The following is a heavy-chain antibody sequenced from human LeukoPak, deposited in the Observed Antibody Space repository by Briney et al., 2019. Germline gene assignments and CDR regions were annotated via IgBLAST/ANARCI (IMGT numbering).Heavy chain of an antibody. Sequence: GGSLRLSCAASGFTFSSYDMHWVRQATGKGLEWVSAIGTAGDTYYPGSVKGRFTISRENAKNSLYLQMNSLRAGDTAVYYCARDIGSSGSFGYFDYWGQGTLVTVSS. CDR3: ARDIGSSGSFGYFDY. CDR1: GFTFSSYD. V-gene: IGHV3-13*01. D-gene: IGHD1-26*01. CDR2: IGTAGDT. J-gene: IGHJ4*02.